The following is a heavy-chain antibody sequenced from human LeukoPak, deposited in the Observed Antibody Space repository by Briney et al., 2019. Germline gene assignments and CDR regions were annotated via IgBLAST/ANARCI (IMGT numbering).Heavy chain of an antibody. CDR3: ARDNGDAFDI. CDR1: GYTFTSNY. CDR2: INPSGGST. V-gene: IGHV1-46*01. J-gene: IGHJ3*02. D-gene: IGHD2-8*01. Sequence: GASVKVSCKASGYTFTSNYMHWVRQAPGQGLEWMGIINPSGGSTSYAQKFQGRVTMTRDTSTSTVYMELNSLRSEDTAVYYCARDNGDAFDIWGQGTMVTVSS.